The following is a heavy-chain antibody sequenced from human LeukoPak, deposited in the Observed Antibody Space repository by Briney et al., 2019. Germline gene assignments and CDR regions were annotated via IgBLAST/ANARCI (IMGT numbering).Heavy chain of an antibody. D-gene: IGHD1-26*01. Sequence: SETLSLTCTVSGGSISTYYWSWIRQPPGEGLEWIGYIYYTGSTSYNPSLKSRVTMSLDASKNQFSLELNSVTPADTAVYYCARGGNYWPQWWFDPWGRGTLVSVSS. V-gene: IGHV4-59*01. CDR3: ARGGNYWPQWWFDP. CDR1: GGSISTYY. CDR2: IYYTGST. J-gene: IGHJ5*02.